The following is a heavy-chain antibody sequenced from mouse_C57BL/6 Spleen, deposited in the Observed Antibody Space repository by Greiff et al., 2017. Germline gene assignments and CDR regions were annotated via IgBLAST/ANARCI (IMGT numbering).Heavy chain of an antibody. CDR2: ISDGGSYT. Sequence: EVMLVESGGGLVKPGGSLKLSCAASGFTFSSYAMSWVRQTPEKRLEWVATISDGGSYTYYPDNVKGRFTISRDNAKNNLYLQMSHLKSEDTAMYYCARELFTYYFDDWGQGTTPTVSS. CDR3: ARELFTYYFDD. J-gene: IGHJ2*01. D-gene: IGHD1-1*01. V-gene: IGHV5-4*01. CDR1: GFTFSSYA.